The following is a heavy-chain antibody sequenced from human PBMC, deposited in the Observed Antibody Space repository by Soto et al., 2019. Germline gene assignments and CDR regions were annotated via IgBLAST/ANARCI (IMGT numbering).Heavy chain of an antibody. J-gene: IGHJ6*03. CDR1: GFTFSSYS. V-gene: IGHV3-21*01. CDR3: ARDPTDYADYGAYYYYYMDV. CDR2: ISSSSSYI. D-gene: IGHD4-17*01. Sequence: EVQLVESGGGLVKPGGSLRLSCAASGFTFSSYSMNWVRRAPGKGLEWVSSISSSSSYIYYADSVKGRFTISRDNAKYSLYLQMNSLRAEDTAVYYCARDPTDYADYGAYYYYYMDVWGKGTTVTFSS.